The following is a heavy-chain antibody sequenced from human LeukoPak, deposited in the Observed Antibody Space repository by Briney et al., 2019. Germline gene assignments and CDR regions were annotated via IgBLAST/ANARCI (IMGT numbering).Heavy chain of an antibody. CDR3: ARPASGADLNHNDAFDI. V-gene: IGHV4-39*01. Sequence: PSQTLSLTCTVSGGSISSSSYYWGWIRQPPGKGLEWIGNIYNSGNTYYTPSLKSRVTISVDTSRNQFSLKVSSVTAADTAVYYSARPASGADLNHNDAFDIWGQGTMVTVSS. J-gene: IGHJ3*02. CDR1: GGSISSSSYY. CDR2: IYNSGNT. D-gene: IGHD2-21*01.